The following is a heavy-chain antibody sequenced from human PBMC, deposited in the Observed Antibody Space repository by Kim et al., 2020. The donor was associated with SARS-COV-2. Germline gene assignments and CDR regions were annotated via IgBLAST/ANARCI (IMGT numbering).Heavy chain of an antibody. CDR2: IYYSGST. CDR3: AGDGSGKGGWFDP. Sequence: SETLSLTCTVSGGSISSGGYYWSWIRQHPGKGLEWIGYIYYSGSTYYNPSLKSRVTISVDTSKNQFSLKLSSVTAADTAVYYCAGDGSGKGGWFDPWGQGTLVTVSS. J-gene: IGHJ5*02. CDR1: GGSISSGGYY. D-gene: IGHD3-10*01. V-gene: IGHV4-31*03.